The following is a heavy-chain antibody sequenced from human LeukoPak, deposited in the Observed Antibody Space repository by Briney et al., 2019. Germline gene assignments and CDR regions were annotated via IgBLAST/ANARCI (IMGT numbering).Heavy chain of an antibody. J-gene: IGHJ6*02. CDR1: GGSISSYY. V-gene: IGHV4-59*01. CDR3: ARDLVYCSGGSCPPHYYYYGMDV. CDR2: IYYSGST. D-gene: IGHD2-15*01. Sequence: SETLSLTCTVSGGSISSYYWSWIRQPPGKGLEWIGYIYYSGSTNYNPSLKSRVTISVDTSKNQFSLKLSSVTAADTAVYYCARDLVYCSGGSCPPHYYYYGMDVWGQGTTVTVSS.